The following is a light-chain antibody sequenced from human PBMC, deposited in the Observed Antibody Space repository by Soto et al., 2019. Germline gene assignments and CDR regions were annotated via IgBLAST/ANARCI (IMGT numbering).Light chain of an antibody. CDR1: QSVTTN. V-gene: IGKV3-15*01. CDR3: QQSNNWPYT. Sequence: EIVLTQSPATLSVSPGEGATLSCRASQSVTTNLAWYQQKPGQAPRLLIYGASTRAAGFPARFSGSGSGTDFTLTISSLQSEDFAVYYCQQSNNWPYTFGQGTKLEIK. CDR2: GAS. J-gene: IGKJ2*01.